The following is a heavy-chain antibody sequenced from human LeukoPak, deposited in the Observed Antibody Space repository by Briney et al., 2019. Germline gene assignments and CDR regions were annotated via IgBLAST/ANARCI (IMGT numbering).Heavy chain of an antibody. V-gene: IGHV3-23*01. CDR1: GFTFSSYA. CDR3: AKGYSEYTSSWFDY. CDR2: ISGSGGST. D-gene: IGHD6-13*01. J-gene: IGHJ4*02. Sequence: GGSLRLSCAASGFTFSSYAMSWVRQAPGKGLEWVSAISGSGGSTYYADSVKGRFTISRDKSKNTVYLEMNSLRAEDTAVYYCAKGYSEYTSSWFDYWGQGTLVTVSS.